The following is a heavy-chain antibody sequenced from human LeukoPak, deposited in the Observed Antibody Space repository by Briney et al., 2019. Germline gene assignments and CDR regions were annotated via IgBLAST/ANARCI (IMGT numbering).Heavy chain of an antibody. V-gene: IGHV3-23*01. Sequence: SGGSLRLSCAASGFTFSSYAMSWVRQAPGKVLEWVSAISGSGGSTYYADSVKGRFTISRDNSKNTLYLQMNSLRAEDTAVYYCAKDRYARAVAGSYPDYWGQGTLVTVSS. CDR2: ISGSGGST. CDR1: GFTFSSYA. D-gene: IGHD6-19*01. J-gene: IGHJ4*02. CDR3: AKDRYARAVAGSYPDY.